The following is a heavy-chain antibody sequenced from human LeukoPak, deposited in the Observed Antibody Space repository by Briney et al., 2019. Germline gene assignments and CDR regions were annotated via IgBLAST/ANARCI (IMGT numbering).Heavy chain of an antibody. V-gene: IGHV4-34*01. CDR1: GGSFSGYY. D-gene: IGHD3-22*01. J-gene: IGHJ4*02. CDR3: ARGRKDYYDSSGHYYFDY. Sequence: SETLSLTCAVYGGSFSGYYWSWIRQPPGKGLEWIGEINHSGSTNYNPSLKSRVTISVDTSKNQFSLKLSSVTAADTAVYYCARGRKDYYDSSGHYYFDYWGQGTLVTVSS. CDR2: INHSGST.